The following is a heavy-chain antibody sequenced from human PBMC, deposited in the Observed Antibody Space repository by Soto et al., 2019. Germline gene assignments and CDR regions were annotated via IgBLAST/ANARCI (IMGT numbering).Heavy chain of an antibody. V-gene: IGHV4-31*03. CDR1: GGSISSGGYY. CDR3: AREGYYYDSSGYSQVFGFWFDP. Sequence: QVQLQESGPGLVKPSQTLSLTCTVSGGSISSGGYYWSWIRQHPGKGLEWIGYIYYSGSTYYNPSLKSRVTISVDTSKNQFSLKLSSVTAADTAVYYCAREGYYYDSSGYSQVFGFWFDPWGQGTLVTVSS. D-gene: IGHD3-22*01. J-gene: IGHJ5*02. CDR2: IYYSGST.